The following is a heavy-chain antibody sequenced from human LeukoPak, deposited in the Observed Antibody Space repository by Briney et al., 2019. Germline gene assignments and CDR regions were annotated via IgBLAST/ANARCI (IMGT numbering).Heavy chain of an antibody. CDR3: ARGFYAAAGDY. D-gene: IGHD6-13*01. Sequence: ASVKVSCKASGYTFTSYDINWVRQATGQGLEWMGWMNPNSGNTGYAQKFQGRVAMTRNTSISTVYMELSSLRSEDTAVYYCARGFYAAAGDYWGQGTLVTVSS. CDR2: MNPNSGNT. J-gene: IGHJ4*02. CDR1: GYTFTSYD. V-gene: IGHV1-8*01.